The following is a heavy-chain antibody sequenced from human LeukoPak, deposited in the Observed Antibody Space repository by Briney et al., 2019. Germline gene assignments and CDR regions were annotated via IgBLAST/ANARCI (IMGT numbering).Heavy chain of an antibody. CDR3: AKSSAIVVVAAILI. J-gene: IGHJ4*02. V-gene: IGHV3-23*01. Sequence: GGSLRLSCAASGLTFSNYAMSWVRQAPGKGLEWVSTISGSGGSTFYADSVKGRFTISRDNSKNTLYLQMNSLRAEDTAVYYCAKSSAIVVVAAILIWGQGTLVTVSS. CDR2: ISGSGGST. CDR1: GLTFSNYA. D-gene: IGHD2-15*01.